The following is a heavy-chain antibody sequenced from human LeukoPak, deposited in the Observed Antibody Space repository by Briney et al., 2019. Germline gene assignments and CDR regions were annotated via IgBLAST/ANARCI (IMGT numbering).Heavy chain of an antibody. CDR2: ISGSDGST. D-gene: IGHD3-22*01. Sequence: PGGSLRLSCAASGFTFSSYAMSWVRQAPGKGLEWVSGISGSDGSTYSADSVKGRFTISRDTSRNTLYLQMNSLIAEDTAVYYCAKNGDGVIGYLLNWGRGTLVTVSS. CDR3: AKNGDGVIGYLLN. V-gene: IGHV3-23*01. J-gene: IGHJ4*02. CDR1: GFTFSSYA.